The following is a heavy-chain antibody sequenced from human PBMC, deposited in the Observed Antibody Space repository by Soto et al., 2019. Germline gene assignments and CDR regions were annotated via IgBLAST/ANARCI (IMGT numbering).Heavy chain of an antibody. Sequence: GGSLRLSCAASGFTFSSYGMHWVRQAPGKGLEWVAVIWYDGSNKYYADSVKGRFTISRDNSKNTLYLQMNSLRAEDTAVYYCAKDDYGVVAATSYWGQGTLVTVSS. D-gene: IGHD2-15*01. V-gene: IGHV3-33*06. CDR2: IWYDGSNK. CDR3: AKDDYGVVAATSY. J-gene: IGHJ4*02. CDR1: GFTFSSYG.